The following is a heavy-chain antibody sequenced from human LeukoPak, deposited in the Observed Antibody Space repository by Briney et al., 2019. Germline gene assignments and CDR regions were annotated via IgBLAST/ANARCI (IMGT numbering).Heavy chain of an antibody. CDR1: GGTFSSYA. J-gene: IGHJ4*02. Sequence: GASVKVSCKASGGTFSSYAISWVRQAPGQGLEWMGGIIPIFGTANYAQKFQGGVTITADESTSTAYMELSSLRSEDTAVYYCAAGFRYSSGWYYFDYWGQGTLVTVSS. CDR3: AAGFRYSSGWYYFDY. CDR2: IIPIFGTA. D-gene: IGHD6-19*01. V-gene: IGHV1-69*13.